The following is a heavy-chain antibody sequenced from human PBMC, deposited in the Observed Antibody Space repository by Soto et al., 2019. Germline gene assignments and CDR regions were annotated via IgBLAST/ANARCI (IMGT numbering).Heavy chain of an antibody. J-gene: IGHJ4*02. CDR1: GFTFISYA. CDR3: AKDVHYDFWSGYYPYFDY. CDR2: IRGSGGST. D-gene: IGHD3-3*01. V-gene: IGHV3-23*01. Sequence: GGSLRLSCAASGFTFISYAMRWVRQAPGKGLEWVSAIRGSGGSTYYADSVKGRFTISRDNSKNTLYLQMNSLRAEDTAVYYCAKDVHYDFWSGYYPYFDYWGQGTLVTVSS.